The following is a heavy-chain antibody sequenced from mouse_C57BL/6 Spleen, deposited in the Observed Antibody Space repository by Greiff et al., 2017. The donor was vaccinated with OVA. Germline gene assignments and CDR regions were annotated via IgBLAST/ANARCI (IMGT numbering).Heavy chain of an antibody. CDR2: ISDGGSYT. CDR3: ARDGRAPFTTVVAENAMDY. D-gene: IGHD1-1*01. Sequence: EVKLMESGGGLVKPGGSLKLSCAASGFTFSSYAMSWVRQTPEKRLEWVATISDGGSYTYYPDNVKGRFTISRDNAKNNLYLQMSHLKSEDTAMYYCARDGRAPFTTVVAENAMDYWGQGTSVTVSS. V-gene: IGHV5-4*01. J-gene: IGHJ4*01. CDR1: GFTFSSYA.